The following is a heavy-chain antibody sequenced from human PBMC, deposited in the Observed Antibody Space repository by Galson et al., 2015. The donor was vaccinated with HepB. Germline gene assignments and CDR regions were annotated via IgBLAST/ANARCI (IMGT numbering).Heavy chain of an antibody. Sequence: SLRLSCAASGFTFSSYAMSWVRQAPGKGLEWVSAISGSGGSTYYADSVKGRFTISRDNSKNTLYLQMNSLRAEDTAVYYCAKVRAKIIVVVLTPFDYWGQGTLVTVSS. V-gene: IGHV3-23*01. D-gene: IGHD2-2*01. CDR3: AKVRAKIIVVVLTPFDY. CDR2: ISGSGGST. J-gene: IGHJ4*02. CDR1: GFTFSSYA.